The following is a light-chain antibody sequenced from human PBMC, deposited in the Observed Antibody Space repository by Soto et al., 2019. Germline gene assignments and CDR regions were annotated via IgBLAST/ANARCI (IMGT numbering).Light chain of an antibody. CDR3: LQYYSTPRT. CDR2: WAS. J-gene: IGKJ2*02. CDR1: QSVLYSSDNKNY. Sequence: DIVMTQSPESLAVSLGERATINCKSSQSVLYSSDNKNYLAWYQQKPGQPPKLHIYWASTRESGVPDRFSGSGSGTDFTLTISSLQAEDVAVYSCLQYYSTPRTFGQGTKLEIK. V-gene: IGKV4-1*01.